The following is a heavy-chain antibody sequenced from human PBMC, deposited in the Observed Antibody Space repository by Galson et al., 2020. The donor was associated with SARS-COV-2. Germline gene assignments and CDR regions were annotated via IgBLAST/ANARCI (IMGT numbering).Heavy chain of an antibody. D-gene: IGHD2-8*01. Sequence: TGGSLRLSCKGSGFRFTTNWIAWVRQMPGKGLEWMGIIYPSDSDTRNSPSFQGQVTISADKSISTAYLQWSSLKASDTAMYYCARLYGKYIDYWGQGTLVTVSS. J-gene: IGHJ4*02. V-gene: IGHV5-51*01. CDR3: ARLYGKYIDY. CDR2: IYPSDSDT. CDR1: GFRFTTNW.